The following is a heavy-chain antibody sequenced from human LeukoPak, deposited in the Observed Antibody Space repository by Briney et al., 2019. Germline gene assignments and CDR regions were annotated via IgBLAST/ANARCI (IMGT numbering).Heavy chain of an antibody. CDR3: ARSGYCGAGTCFSDYFDY. J-gene: IGHJ4*02. D-gene: IGHD2-15*01. CDR1: GFTFSSHG. V-gene: IGHV3-72*01. Sequence: GGSLRLSCAASGFTFSSHGMPWVRQAPGKGRVWVGRVRNKANGYRTEYAASVEGRFTVSGDASKNSLYLQMNSLKTEDTAVYYCARSGYCGAGTCFSDYFDYWGLGTLVTVSS. CDR2: VRNKANGYRT.